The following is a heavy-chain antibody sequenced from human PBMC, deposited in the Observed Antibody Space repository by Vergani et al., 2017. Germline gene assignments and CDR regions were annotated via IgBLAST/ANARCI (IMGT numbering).Heavy chain of an antibody. CDR2: IRYDGTKR. CDR1: GFTFRIYG. Sequence: VQLLESGGGSVQPGESLRLSCIASGFTFRIYGMHWVRQAPGKGLEWVAFIRYDGTKRFYGDSVKGRFTISRDNSQTTVFLQMNSLRADDSAVYYCTKAGQYDSDNFHDSWGQGALVTVAS. J-gene: IGHJ1*01. D-gene: IGHD3-22*01. CDR3: TKAGQYDSDNFHDS. V-gene: IGHV3-30*02.